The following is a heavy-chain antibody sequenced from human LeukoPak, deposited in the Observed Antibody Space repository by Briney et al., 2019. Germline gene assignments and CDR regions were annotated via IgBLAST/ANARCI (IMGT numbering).Heavy chain of an antibody. J-gene: IGHJ6*02. CDR1: GFTFDGYG. CDR2: ISYDGNDK. Sequence: GRSLRLSCTTSGFTFDGYGLHWVRQAPGKGLEWVALISYDGNDKYYADSIKGRFTISRDNFKNTLYLQMDSLRPEDTAVYYCAKVVAGTIYYYSSMDVWGQGTTVTVSS. CDR3: AKVVAGTIYYYSSMDV. V-gene: IGHV3-30*18. D-gene: IGHD6-19*01.